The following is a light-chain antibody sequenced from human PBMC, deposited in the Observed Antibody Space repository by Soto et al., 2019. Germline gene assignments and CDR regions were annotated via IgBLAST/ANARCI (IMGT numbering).Light chain of an antibody. J-gene: IGKJ1*01. CDR3: QEYNSYSGT. CDR1: QSISSW. CDR2: DAS. V-gene: IGKV1-5*01. Sequence: HSTISASVGDRVTITCRASQSISSWLAWYQQKPGKAPKLLIYDASRLESGVPSRFGGSGSGTEFTLSISSLQPDDFAIYYCQEYNSYSGTFGPGTKVDI.